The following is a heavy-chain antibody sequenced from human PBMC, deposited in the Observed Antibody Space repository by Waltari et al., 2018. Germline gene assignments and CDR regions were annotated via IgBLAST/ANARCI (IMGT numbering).Heavy chain of an antibody. Sequence: EVQLVESGGGLIQPGGSLRLSCAASGFTVSSNYMSWVRQAPGKGLAWVSLSYSGGSTIYADAVKGRFTISRDDSKNTLYLQMNSLRAEDTAVYYCARETYYDRSGYFRLGAFDIWGQGTVVTVSS. CDR1: GFTVSSNY. CDR2: SYSGGST. V-gene: IGHV3-53*01. D-gene: IGHD3-22*01. J-gene: IGHJ3*02. CDR3: ARETYYDRSGYFRLGAFDI.